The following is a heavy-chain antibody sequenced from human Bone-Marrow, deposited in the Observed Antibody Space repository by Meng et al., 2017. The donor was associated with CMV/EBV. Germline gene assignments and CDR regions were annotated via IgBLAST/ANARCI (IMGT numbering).Heavy chain of an antibody. CDR1: GFTFSTYS. V-gene: IGHV3-23*01. Sequence: GESLKIACAVSGFTFSTYSMSWVRQAPRKGLEWVSTIGGSGDNTYYADSVKGRFTISRDNSKNTLYLQMNSLRAEDTAVYYCARGCLVVPAAMGAYSSQYYYGMEVWGQGTTVTVSS. CDR2: IGGSGDNT. CDR3: ARGCLVVPAAMGAYSSQYYYGMEV. J-gene: IGHJ6*02. D-gene: IGHD2-2*01.